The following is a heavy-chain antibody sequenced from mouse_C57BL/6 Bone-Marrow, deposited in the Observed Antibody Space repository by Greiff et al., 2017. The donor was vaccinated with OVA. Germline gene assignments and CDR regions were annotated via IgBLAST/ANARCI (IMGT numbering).Heavy chain of an antibody. V-gene: IGHV1-5*01. CDR2: IYPGNSDT. CDR3: TYGYDPYYYAMDY. J-gene: IGHJ4*01. CDR1: GYTFTSYW. Sequence: VQLQQSGTVLARPGASVKMSCKTSGYTFTSYWMHWVKQRPGQGLEWIGAIYPGNSDTSYNQKFKGKAKLTAVTSASTAYMELSSLTNEDSAVYYCTYGYDPYYYAMDYWGQGTSVTVSS. D-gene: IGHD2-2*01.